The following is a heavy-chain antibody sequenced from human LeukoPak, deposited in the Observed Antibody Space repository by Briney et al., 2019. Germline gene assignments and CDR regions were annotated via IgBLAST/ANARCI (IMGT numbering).Heavy chain of an antibody. D-gene: IGHD4-11*01. V-gene: IGHV5-51*01. CDR3: ARQLTTLRGFDI. Sequence: GESLKISCKGSGYSFTSYWIGWVRQMPGKGLEWMGIVYPGDSDTRYSPSFQGQVTISADKSINTAYLQWTSLKASDTAMYYCARQLTTLRGFDIWGQGTMVTASS. J-gene: IGHJ3*02. CDR1: GYSFTSYW. CDR2: VYPGDSDT.